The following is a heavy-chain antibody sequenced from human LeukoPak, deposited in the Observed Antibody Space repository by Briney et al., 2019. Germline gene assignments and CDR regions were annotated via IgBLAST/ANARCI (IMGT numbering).Heavy chain of an antibody. J-gene: IGHJ6*03. CDR1: GGTFSSYA. D-gene: IGHD5-12*01. CDR3: AKDGGYSANIYYVDV. Sequence: SVKVSCKASGGTFSSYAISWVRQAPGQGLEWMGRIIPIFGTANYAQKFQGRVTITTDESTSTAYMELSSLRSEDTAVYYCAKDGGYSANIYYVDVWGKGTTVTVSS. CDR2: IIPIFGTA. V-gene: IGHV1-69*05.